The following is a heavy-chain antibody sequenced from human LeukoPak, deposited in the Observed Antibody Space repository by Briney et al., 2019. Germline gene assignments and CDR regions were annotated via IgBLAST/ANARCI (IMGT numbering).Heavy chain of an antibody. CDR1: GFTFSSYG. Sequence: GGSLRLSCAASGFTFSSYGMHWVRQAPGKGLEWVAVISYDGSNKYYADSVKGRFTISRDNSKNTLYLQMNSLRAEDTAAYYCARDSGSHRFDYWGQGTLVTVSS. CDR2: ISYDGSNK. J-gene: IGHJ4*02. D-gene: IGHD1-26*01. CDR3: ARDSGSHRFDY. V-gene: IGHV3-30*03.